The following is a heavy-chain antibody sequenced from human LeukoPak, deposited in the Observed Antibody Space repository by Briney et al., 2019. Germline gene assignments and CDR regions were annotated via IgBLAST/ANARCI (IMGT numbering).Heavy chain of an antibody. V-gene: IGHV4-59*01. J-gene: IGHJ3*02. CDR3: ARGYCRGTSCNRYTFDM. CDR2: IYYSGST. Sequence: SETLSLSCTVSGGSITSYYWSWIRQPPGKGLEWIGYIYYSGSTNYNPSLKSRVTISVDTSKNQFSLNLSSVTAADTAVYYCARGYCRGTSCNRYTFDMWGQGTMVTVSS. CDR1: GGSITSYY. D-gene: IGHD2-2*01.